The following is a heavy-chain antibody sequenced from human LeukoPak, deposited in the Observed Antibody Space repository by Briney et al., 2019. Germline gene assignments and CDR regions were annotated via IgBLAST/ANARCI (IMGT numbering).Heavy chain of an antibody. CDR3: ARDLGSLVVVPAAMHYYGMDV. Sequence: TGGSLRLSCAASGFTFSSYWMHWVRQAPGKGLVWVSRINSDGSSTSYADSVKGRFTISRDNAKNTLYLQMNSLRAEDTAVYYCARDLGSLVVVPAAMHYYGMDVWGQGTTVTVSS. CDR1: GFTFSSYW. CDR2: INSDGSST. J-gene: IGHJ6*02. V-gene: IGHV3-74*01. D-gene: IGHD2-2*01.